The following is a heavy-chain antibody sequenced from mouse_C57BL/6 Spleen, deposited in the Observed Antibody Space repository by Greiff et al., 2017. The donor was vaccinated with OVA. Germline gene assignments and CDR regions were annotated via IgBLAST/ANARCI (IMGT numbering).Heavy chain of an antibody. D-gene: IGHD5-1*01. CDR1: GYTFTDYE. J-gene: IGHJ1*03. Sequence: VKLMESGAELVRPGASVTLSCKASGYTFTDYEMHWVKQTPVHGLEWIGAIDPETGGTAYNQKFKGKAILTADKSSSTAYMELRSLTSEDSAVYYCTRGSTKWYFDVWGTGTTVTVSS. V-gene: IGHV1-15*01. CDR3: TRGSTKWYFDV. CDR2: IDPETGGT.